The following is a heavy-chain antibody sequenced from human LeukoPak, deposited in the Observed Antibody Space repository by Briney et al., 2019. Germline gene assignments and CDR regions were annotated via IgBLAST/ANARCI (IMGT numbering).Heavy chain of an antibody. CDR1: GFTFSSYA. J-gene: IGHJ3*02. D-gene: IGHD5-24*01. CDR3: AKDLRRATQEMATIDAFDI. Sequence: PGGSLRLSCAASGFTFSSYAMSWVRQAPGKGLEWVSAISGSGGSTYYADSVKGRFTISRDNSKNTLYLQMNSLRAEDTAVYYCAKDLRRATQEMATIDAFDIWGQGTMVTVSS. V-gene: IGHV3-23*01. CDR2: ISGSGGST.